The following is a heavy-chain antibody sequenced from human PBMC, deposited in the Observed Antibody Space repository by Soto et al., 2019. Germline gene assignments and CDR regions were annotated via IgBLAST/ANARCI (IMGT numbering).Heavy chain of an antibody. CDR1: GFTFSDYY. D-gene: IGHD2-8*01. CDR2: ISSSSSYT. V-gene: IGHV3-11*06. CDR3: ARTPDCTNGVCSAGFDY. Sequence: PGGSLRLSCAASGFTFSDYYMSWIRQAPGKGLEWVSYISSSSSYTNYADSVKGRFTISRDNAKNSLYLQMNSLRAEDTAVYYCARTPDCTNGVCSAGFDYWGQGTLVTLSS. J-gene: IGHJ4*02.